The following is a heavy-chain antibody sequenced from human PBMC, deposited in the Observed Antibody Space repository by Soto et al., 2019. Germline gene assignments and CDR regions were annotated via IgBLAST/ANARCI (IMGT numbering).Heavy chain of an antibody. D-gene: IGHD6-19*01. Sequence: QVQLVQSGAEVKKPGSSVKVSCKASGGTFSSYAISWVRQAPGQGLEWMGGIIPIFGTANYAQKFQGRVTLTADESTSTAYMDLSSLRSEDTAVYYCSRGTSIAVAVNYWGQGTLVTVSS. CDR1: GGTFSSYA. J-gene: IGHJ4*02. CDR2: IIPIFGTA. CDR3: SRGTSIAVAVNY. V-gene: IGHV1-69*01.